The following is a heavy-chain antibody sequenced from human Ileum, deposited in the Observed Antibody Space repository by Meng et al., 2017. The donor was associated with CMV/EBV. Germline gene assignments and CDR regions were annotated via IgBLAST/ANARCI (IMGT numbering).Heavy chain of an antibody. V-gene: IGHV1-69*05. CDR3: ARDLFEYSRLGPLSN. J-gene: IGHJ4*02. CDR1: GGTYSRYA. CDR2: IIPILGTA. D-gene: IGHD6-6*01. Sequence: SVKVSCKASGGTYSRYAISWVRQAPGQGLEWMGGIIPILGTANYAQKFQGRVTITTDESTSIVYMEVSSLRSEDTAVYYCARDLFEYSRLGPLSNWGQGTLVTGAS.